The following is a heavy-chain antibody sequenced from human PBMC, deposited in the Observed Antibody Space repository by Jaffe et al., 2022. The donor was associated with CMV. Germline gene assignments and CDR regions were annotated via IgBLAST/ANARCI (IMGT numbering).Heavy chain of an antibody. CDR1: GFSLSTSGVG. D-gene: IGHD2-2*01. Sequence: QITLKESGPTLVKPTQTLTLTCTFSGFSLSTSGVGVGWIRQPPGKALEWLALIYWNDDKRYSPSLKSRLTITKDTSKNQVVLTMTNMDPVDTATYYCAHMPNVQLLTNWFDPWGQGTLVTVSS. CDR3: AHMPNVQLLTNWFDP. J-gene: IGHJ5*02. V-gene: IGHV2-5*01. CDR2: IYWNDDK.